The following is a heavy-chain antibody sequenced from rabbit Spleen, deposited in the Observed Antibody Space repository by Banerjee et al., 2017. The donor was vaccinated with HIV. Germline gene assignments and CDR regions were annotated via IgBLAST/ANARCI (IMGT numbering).Heavy chain of an antibody. V-gene: IGHV1S45*01. CDR1: GFSFSAKAV. D-gene: IGHD2-1*01. Sequence: QEHLVESGGALVTPGGTLTLSCTASGFSFSAKAVMCWVRQAPGKGLEWIGCINTITGKAVYAAWAKGRFTISRASSTTVTLQMTSLTAADTAADFCARCSATMTMVITGYYLALWGPGTLVTVS. CDR3: ARCSATMTMVITGYYLAL. J-gene: IGHJ4*01. CDR2: INTITGKA.